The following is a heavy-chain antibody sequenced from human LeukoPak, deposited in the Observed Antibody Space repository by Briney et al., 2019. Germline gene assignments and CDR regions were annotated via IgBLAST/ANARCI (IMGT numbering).Heavy chain of an antibody. D-gene: IGHD2-21*01. CDR2: IKAGNGDT. CDR3: ARDDCGDTCYPGGY. Sequence: GASVKVSCKASGYIFTKYVVHWVRHAPGQRPEWMGWIKAGNGDTKYSQNFQGRLTITRDTSASTVYMELSSLTSEDTALYYCARDDCGDTCYPGGYWGQGTLVTVSS. J-gene: IGHJ4*02. CDR1: GYIFTKYV. V-gene: IGHV1-3*01.